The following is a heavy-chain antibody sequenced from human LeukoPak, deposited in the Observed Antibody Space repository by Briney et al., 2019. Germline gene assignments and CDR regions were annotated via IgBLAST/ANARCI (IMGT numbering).Heavy chain of an antibody. D-gene: IGHD5-18*01. Sequence: GASVTVSCKASGYTFTGYYMHWVRQAPGQGLEWMGWINPNSGGTNYAQKFQGRVTMTRDTSISTAYMELSRLRSDDTAVYYCARDTAMAYYYYYMDVWGKGTTVTVSS. V-gene: IGHV1-2*02. CDR1: GYTFTGYY. CDR3: ARDTAMAYYYYYMDV. CDR2: INPNSGGT. J-gene: IGHJ6*03.